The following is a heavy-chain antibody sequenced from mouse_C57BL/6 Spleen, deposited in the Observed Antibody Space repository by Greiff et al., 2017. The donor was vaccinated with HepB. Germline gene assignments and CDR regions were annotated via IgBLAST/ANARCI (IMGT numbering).Heavy chain of an antibody. CDR1: GYSFTDYN. J-gene: IGHJ1*03. CDR2: INPNYGTT. Sequence: EVKLMESGPELVKPGASVKISCKASGYSFTDYNMNWVKQSNGKSLEWIGVINPNYGTTSYNQKFKGKATLTVDQSSSTAYMQLNSLTSEDSAVYYCAKGENLYWYFDVWGTGTTVTVSS. V-gene: IGHV1-39*01. CDR3: AKGENLYWYFDV.